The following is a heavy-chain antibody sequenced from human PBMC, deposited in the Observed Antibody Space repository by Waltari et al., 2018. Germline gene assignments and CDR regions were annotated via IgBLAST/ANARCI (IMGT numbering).Heavy chain of an antibody. CDR3: ARDLGIGGDWYFDL. J-gene: IGHJ2*01. Sequence: QVQLVQSGAEVKKPGSSVKVSCKASGGTFSSYAISWVRQAPGQGLEWMGGIIPIFGTANYAQKFQGRVTITADESTSTAYMGLGSLRSEDMAVYYCARDLGIGGDWYFDLWGRGTLVTVSS. CDR1: GGTFSSYA. CDR2: IIPIFGTA. D-gene: IGHD1-26*01. V-gene: IGHV1-69*01.